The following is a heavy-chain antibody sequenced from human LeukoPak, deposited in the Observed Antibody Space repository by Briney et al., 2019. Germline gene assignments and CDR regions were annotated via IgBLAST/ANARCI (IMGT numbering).Heavy chain of an antibody. J-gene: IGHJ3*02. Sequence: SETLSLTCAAYGGSFSGYYWSWIRQPPGKGLEWIGEINHSGSTNYNPSLKSRVTISVDTSKNQFSVKLSSVTAADTAVYYCARRRNAFDIWGQGTMVTVSP. CDR3: ARRRNAFDI. V-gene: IGHV4-34*01. CDR2: INHSGST. CDR1: GGSFSGYY.